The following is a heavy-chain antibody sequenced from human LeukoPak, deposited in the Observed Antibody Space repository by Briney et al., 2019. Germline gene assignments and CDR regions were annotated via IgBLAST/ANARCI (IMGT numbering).Heavy chain of an antibody. Sequence: GGSLRLSCAASGFTFSSYGMHWVRQAPGKGLEWVAFIRYDGSNKYYADSAKGRFTISRDNSKNTLYLQMNSLRAEDTAVYYCARGCYYDSSGYSCAFDIWGQGTMVTVSS. CDR2: IRYDGSNK. CDR1: GFTFSSYG. D-gene: IGHD3-22*01. J-gene: IGHJ3*02. CDR3: ARGCYYDSSGYSCAFDI. V-gene: IGHV3-30*02.